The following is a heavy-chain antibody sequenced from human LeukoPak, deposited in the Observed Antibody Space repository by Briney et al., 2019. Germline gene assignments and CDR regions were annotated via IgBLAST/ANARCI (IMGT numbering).Heavy chain of an antibody. CDR1: GFTFSSYA. D-gene: IGHD5-18*01. Sequence: GGSLRLSCAASGFTFSSYAMSWVRQAPGKGLEWVSAISGSGGSTYYADSVKGRFTTSRDNSKNTLYLQMNSLRAEDTAVYYCAKHYGGYSYVSWVDPWGQGTLVTVSS. V-gene: IGHV3-23*01. CDR3: AKHYGGYSYVSWVDP. J-gene: IGHJ5*02. CDR2: ISGSGGST.